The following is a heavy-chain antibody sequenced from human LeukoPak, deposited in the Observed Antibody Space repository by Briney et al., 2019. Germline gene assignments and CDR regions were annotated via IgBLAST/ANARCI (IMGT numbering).Heavy chain of an antibody. CDR2: INPNSGGT. V-gene: IGHV1-2*02. J-gene: IGHJ6*03. Sequence: GASVKVSCKASGYTVTGYYMHWVRQAPGQGLEWMGWINPNSGGTNYAQKFQGRVTMTRDTSISTAYMELSRLRSDDTAVYYCARGDYYYYYYMDVWGKGTTVTVSS. CDR1: GYTVTGYY. CDR3: ARGDYYYYYYMDV.